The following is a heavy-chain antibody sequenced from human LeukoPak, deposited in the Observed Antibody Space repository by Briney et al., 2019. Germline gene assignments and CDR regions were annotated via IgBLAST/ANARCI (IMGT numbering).Heavy chain of an antibody. CDR3: ARDYRDVLLWFGELSK. Sequence: PGRSLRLSCAASGFTFSSYAMHWVRQAPGKGLEWVAVISYDGSNKYYADSVKGRFTISRDNSKNTLYLQMNSLRADDTAVYYCARDYRDVLLWFGELSKWGQGTLVTVSS. CDR2: ISYDGSNK. V-gene: IGHV3-30*04. D-gene: IGHD3-10*01. J-gene: IGHJ4*02. CDR1: GFTFSSYA.